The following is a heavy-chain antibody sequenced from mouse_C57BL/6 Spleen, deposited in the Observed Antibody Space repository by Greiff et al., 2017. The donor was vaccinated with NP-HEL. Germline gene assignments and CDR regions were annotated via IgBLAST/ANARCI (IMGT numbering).Heavy chain of an antibody. J-gene: IGHJ2*01. CDR1: GYALSSSW. D-gene: IGHD3-3*01. Sequence: VQLQQSGPELVKPGASVKISCKASGYALSSSWMNWVKQRPGKGLEWIGRIYPGDGDTNYNGKFKGKATLTADKSSSTAYMLLSIVTSEDAAVYCCGRGGTAQGFDYWGQGTTLTVSA. CDR2: IYPGDGDT. CDR3: GRGGTAQGFDY. V-gene: IGHV1-82*01.